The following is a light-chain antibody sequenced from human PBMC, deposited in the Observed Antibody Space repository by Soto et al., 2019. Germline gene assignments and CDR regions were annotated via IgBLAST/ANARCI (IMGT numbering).Light chain of an antibody. CDR3: QQRSNWPRQT. Sequence: EIDLTQSPDTLSLSPGGRRTLSSRASQSVSSYLAWYQQKPGQAPRLLIYDASNRATGIPARFSGSGSGTDFTLTISSLEPEDFAVYYCQQRSNWPRQTFVQGTKWIS. V-gene: IGKV3-11*01. J-gene: IGKJ1*01. CDR2: DAS. CDR1: QSVSSY.